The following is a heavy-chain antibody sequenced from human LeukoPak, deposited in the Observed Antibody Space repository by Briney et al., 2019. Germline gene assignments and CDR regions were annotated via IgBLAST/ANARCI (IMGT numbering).Heavy chain of an antibody. V-gene: IGHV4-4*07. CDR3: GRGDFWSGYSPDTYYYYMDV. CDR1: GGSISSYY. D-gene: IGHD3-3*01. Sequence: PSETLSLTCTVSGGSISSYYWSWIRQPAGKGLEWIGRIYTSGSTNYNPSLKSRVTISVDKSKNQFSLKLSSVTAADTAVYYCGRGDFWSGYSPDTYYYYMDVWGKGTTVTVSS. CDR2: IYTSGST. J-gene: IGHJ6*03.